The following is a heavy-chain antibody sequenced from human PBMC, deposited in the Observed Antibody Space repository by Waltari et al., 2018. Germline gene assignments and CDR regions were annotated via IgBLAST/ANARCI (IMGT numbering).Heavy chain of an antibody. D-gene: IGHD3-3*01. CDR2: IYWNDDK. J-gene: IGHJ4*02. CDR1: GFSLSTSGVG. V-gene: IGHV2-5*01. CDR3: AHISPWGFLEWLLYHFDY. Sequence: QITLKESGPTLVKPTQTLTLTCTFSGFSLSTSGVGVGWIRQPPGKALEWLALIYWNDDKRYSPSLKSRLTITKDTSKNQVVLTMTNMDPVDTATYYCAHISPWGFLEWLLYHFDYWGQGTLVTVSS.